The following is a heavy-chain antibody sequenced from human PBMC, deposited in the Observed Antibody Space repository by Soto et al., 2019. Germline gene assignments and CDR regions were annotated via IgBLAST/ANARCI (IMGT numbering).Heavy chain of an antibody. J-gene: IGHJ6*02. CDR1: GGSFSGYY. CDR2: INHSGGT. V-gene: IGHV4-34*01. CDR3: ARGRFPIVVVPAAIRFGYYGMDV. D-gene: IGHD2-2*02. Sequence: PSETLSLTCAVYGGSFSGYYWSWIRQPPGKGLEWIGEINHSGGTNYNPSLKSRVTISVDTSKNQFSLKLSSVTAADTAVYYCARGRFPIVVVPAAIRFGYYGMDVWGQGTTVTVSS.